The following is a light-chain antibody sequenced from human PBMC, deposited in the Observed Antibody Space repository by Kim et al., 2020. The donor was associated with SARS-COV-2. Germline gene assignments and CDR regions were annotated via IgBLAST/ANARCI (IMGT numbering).Light chain of an antibody. CDR1: QSVSSN. CDR2: GAS. J-gene: IGKJ4*01. V-gene: IGKV3-15*01. CDR3: QQYNNWPPLT. Sequence: SPRERATLSCRASQSVSSNLAWYQKKPGQAPRLLIYGASTRATGIPARFSGSGSGTEFTLTISSLQSEDFAVYYCQQYNNWPPLTFGGGTKVDIK.